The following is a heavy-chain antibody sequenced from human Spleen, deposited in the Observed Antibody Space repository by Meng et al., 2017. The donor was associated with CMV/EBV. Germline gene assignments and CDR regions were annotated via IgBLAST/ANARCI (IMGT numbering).Heavy chain of an antibody. CDR2: IIPIFGTA. CDR1: GGTFSSYA. J-gene: IGHJ6*02. CDR3: ARDRIVGAGSRYGMDV. D-gene: IGHD1-26*01. V-gene: IGHV1-69*05. Sequence: SVQVSCKASGGTFSSYAISWVRQAPGQGLEWMGGIIPIFGTANYAQKFQGRVTITTDESTSTAYMELSSLRSEDTAVYYCARDRIVGAGSRYGMDVWGQGTTVTVSS.